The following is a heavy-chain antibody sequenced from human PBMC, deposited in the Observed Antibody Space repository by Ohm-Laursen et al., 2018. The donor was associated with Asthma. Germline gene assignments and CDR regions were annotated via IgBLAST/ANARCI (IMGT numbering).Heavy chain of an antibody. CDR3: ARASYDILTGYYGVDY. V-gene: IGHV3-33*01. J-gene: IGHJ4*02. CDR2: IWYDGSNK. CDR1: GFTFSSYG. D-gene: IGHD3-9*01. Sequence: SLRLSCTASGFTFSSYGVHWVRQAPGKGLEWVAVIWYDGSNKYYADSVKGRFTISRDNSKNTLYLQMNSLRAEDTAVYYCARASYDILTGYYGVDYWGQGTLVTVSS.